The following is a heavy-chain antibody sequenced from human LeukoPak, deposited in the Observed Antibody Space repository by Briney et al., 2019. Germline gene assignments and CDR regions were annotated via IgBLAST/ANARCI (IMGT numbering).Heavy chain of an antibody. CDR2: FDPEDGET. J-gene: IGHJ4*02. D-gene: IGHD3-3*01. Sequence: ASVKVSCKASGYTLTELSMHWVRQAPGKGLEWMGGFDPEDGETIYAQKFQGRVTMTEDTSTDTAYMELSSLRSEDTAVYYCARNMYYDFWSGYYQTSPGDFDYWGQGTLVTVSS. CDR1: GYTLTELS. CDR3: ARNMYYDFWSGYYQTSPGDFDY. V-gene: IGHV1-24*01.